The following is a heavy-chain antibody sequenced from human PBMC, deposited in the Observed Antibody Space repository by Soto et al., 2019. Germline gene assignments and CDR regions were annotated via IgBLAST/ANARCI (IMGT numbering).Heavy chain of an antibody. CDR1: GYTFTSYA. CDR2: MNAGNGNT. D-gene: IGHD4-17*01. Sequence: QVHLVQSGAEVKKPGASVKVSCKASGYTFTSYAVHWVRQAPGQRLEWMEWMNAGNGNTKYSQKFQGRVTITRDTSANTAYMELSSLRSEDTAVYYCARDAGDSGFGRFDPWGQGTLVTVSS. V-gene: IGHV1-3*01. J-gene: IGHJ5*02. CDR3: ARDAGDSGFGRFDP.